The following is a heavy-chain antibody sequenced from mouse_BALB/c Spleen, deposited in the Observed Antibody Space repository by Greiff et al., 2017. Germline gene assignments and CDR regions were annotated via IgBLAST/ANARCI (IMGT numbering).Heavy chain of an antibody. V-gene: IGHV3-6*02. CDR2: ISYDGSN. D-gene: IGHD2-14*01. CDR3: ARASHYRSYAMDY. J-gene: IGHJ4*01. CDR1: GYSITSGYY. Sequence: ESGPGLVKPSQSLSLTCSVTGYSITSGYYWNWIRQFPGNKLEWMGYISYDGSNNYNPSLKNRISITRDTSKNQFFLKLNSVTTEDTATYYCARASHYRSYAMDYWGQGTSVTVSS.